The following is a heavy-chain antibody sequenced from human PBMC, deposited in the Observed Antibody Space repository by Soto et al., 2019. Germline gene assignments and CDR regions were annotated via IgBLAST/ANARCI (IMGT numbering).Heavy chain of an antibody. CDR2: IYYSGST. CDR1: GGSISSSSYY. V-gene: IGHV4-39*01. J-gene: IGHJ6*02. D-gene: IGHD2-8*01. Sequence: PSETLSLTCTVSGGSISSSSYYWGWIRQPPGKGLEWIGSIYYSGSTYYNPSLKSRVTISVDTSKNQFSLKLSSVTAADTAVYYCARGGLGYCTNGVCYMPDYYGMDVWSQGTTVTVSS. CDR3: ARGGLGYCTNGVCYMPDYYGMDV.